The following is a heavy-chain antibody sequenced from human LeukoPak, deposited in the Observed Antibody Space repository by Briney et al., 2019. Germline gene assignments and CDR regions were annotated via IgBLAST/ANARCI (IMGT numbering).Heavy chain of an antibody. CDR2: IKQDGSEK. CDR3: ARDSAGNDY. CDR1: GFTFSTYW. Sequence: GGSLRLSCAASGFTFSTYWMSWVRQAPGKGLEWVANIKQDGSEKYYVDSVKGRFTISRDSAKNSLYLQMNSLRAEDTAMYYCARDSAGNDYWGQGTLVTVSS. D-gene: IGHD6-13*01. J-gene: IGHJ4*02. V-gene: IGHV3-7*01.